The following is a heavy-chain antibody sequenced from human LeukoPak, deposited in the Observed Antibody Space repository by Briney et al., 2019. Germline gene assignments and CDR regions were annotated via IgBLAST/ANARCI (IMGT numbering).Heavy chain of an antibody. Sequence: PGGSLRLSCAASGFTFSSYGMHWVRQAPGKGLEWVAFIRYDGSNKYYADSVKGRFTIFRDNSKNTLYLQMNSLRAEDTAVYYCAKDRLLWFGELLPPYYFDYWGQGTLVTVSS. CDR2: IRYDGSNK. D-gene: IGHD3-10*01. V-gene: IGHV3-30*02. CDR3: AKDRLLWFGELLPPYYFDY. CDR1: GFTFSSYG. J-gene: IGHJ4*02.